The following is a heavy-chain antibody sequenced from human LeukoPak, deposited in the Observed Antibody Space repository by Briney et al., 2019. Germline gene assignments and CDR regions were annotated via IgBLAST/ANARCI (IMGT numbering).Heavy chain of an antibody. J-gene: IGHJ6*02. CDR2: IPYDGKNK. V-gene: IGHV3-30*02. Sequence: PGGSLRLSCVASGFTFSSYGMNWVRQAPGKGLEWVAFIPYDGKNKYYADSVKGRFTISRDNSKNTLYLQMNSLRGEDTAVYYCAREGTAIPFYYYGMDVWGQGTTVTVSS. D-gene: IGHD2-21*02. CDR3: AREGTAIPFYYYGMDV. CDR1: GFTFSSYG.